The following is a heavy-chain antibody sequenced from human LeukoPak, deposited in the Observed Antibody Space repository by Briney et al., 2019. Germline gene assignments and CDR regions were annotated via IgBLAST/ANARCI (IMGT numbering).Heavy chain of an antibody. J-gene: IGHJ4*02. CDR3: ARGATAWVHFDS. V-gene: IGHV4-59*01. CDR1: GGSISSSY. CDR2: IYNSGST. Sequence: SETLFLTCTVSGGSISSSYWSWIRQPPGKGLEWIGYIYNSGSTSYNPSLKSRVTISLDTSKNQFSLRLSSVTAADTAVYYCARGATAWVHFDSWGQGTLVTVSS. D-gene: IGHD1-26*01.